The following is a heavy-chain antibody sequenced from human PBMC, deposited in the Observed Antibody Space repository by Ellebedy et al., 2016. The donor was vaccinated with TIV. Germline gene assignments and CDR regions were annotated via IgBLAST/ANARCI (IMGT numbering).Heavy chain of an antibody. CDR1: GYSISSGYY. D-gene: IGHD6-19*01. CDR2: IYHSGST. Sequence: ESLKISCTVSGYSISSGYYWGWIRQPPGKGLEWIGSIYHSGSTYYNPSLKSRVTISVDTSKNQFSLKLSSVTAADTATYYCARMIRPVAGKSPPLTDYGMDVWGQGTTVTVSS. CDR3: ARMIRPVAGKSPPLTDYGMDV. V-gene: IGHV4-38-2*02. J-gene: IGHJ6*02.